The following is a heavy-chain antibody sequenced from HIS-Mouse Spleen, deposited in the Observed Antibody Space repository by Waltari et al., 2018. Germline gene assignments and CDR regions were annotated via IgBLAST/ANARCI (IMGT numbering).Heavy chain of an antibody. CDR2: IYHSGST. J-gene: IGHJ4*02. Sequence: QVQLQESGPGLVKPSETLSLTCTVSGYSISSGYYWGWIRQPPGKGLEWFGSIYHSGSTYYNPSLKSRVTISVDTSKNQFSLKLSSVTAADTAVYYCARAVVWIQLWVYWGQGTLVTVSS. V-gene: IGHV4-38-2*02. CDR3: ARAVVWIQLWVY. CDR1: GYSISSGYY. D-gene: IGHD5-18*01.